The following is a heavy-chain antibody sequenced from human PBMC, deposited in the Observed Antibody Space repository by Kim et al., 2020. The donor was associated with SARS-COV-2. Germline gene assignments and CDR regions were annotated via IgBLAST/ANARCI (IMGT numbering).Heavy chain of an antibody. CDR1: GGSISSYY. J-gene: IGHJ1*01. Sequence: SETLSLTCTVSGGSISSYYWSWIRQPPGKGLEWIGYIYYSGSTNYNPSLKSRVTISVDTSKNQFSLKLSSVTAADTAVYYCARMVEEYFQHWGQGTLVTVSS. V-gene: IGHV4-59*01. CDR2: IYYSGST. D-gene: IGHD2-15*01. CDR3: ARMVEEYFQH.